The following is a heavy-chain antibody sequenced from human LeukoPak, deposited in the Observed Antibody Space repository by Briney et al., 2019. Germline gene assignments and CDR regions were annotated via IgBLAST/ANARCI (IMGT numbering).Heavy chain of an antibody. CDR2: IYYSGNT. Sequence: SETLSLTCTVSGGSISSSSYYWGWIRQPPGKGLEWIGSIYYSGNTYYSPSLKSRVTISVDTSKNQFSLKLSSVTAADTAVYYCARQSKGIKVITDFQHWGQGTLVTVSS. CDR1: GGSISSSSYY. D-gene: IGHD3-16*01. V-gene: IGHV4-39*01. J-gene: IGHJ1*01. CDR3: ARQSKGIKVITDFQH.